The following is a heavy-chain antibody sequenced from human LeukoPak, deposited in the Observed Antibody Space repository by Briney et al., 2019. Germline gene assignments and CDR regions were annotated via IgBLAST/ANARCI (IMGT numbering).Heavy chain of an antibody. Sequence: ASVKVSCKASGYTFTGYYMHWVRQAPGQGLEWMGWINPNSGGTNYAQKFQGRVTMTRDTSISTAYMELSRLRSDDTAVYYCASQGYSYGYEGTLWFWGQGTLVTVSS. D-gene: IGHD5-18*01. V-gene: IGHV1-2*02. CDR3: ASQGYSYGYEGTLWF. CDR1: GYTFTGYY. J-gene: IGHJ4*02. CDR2: INPNSGGT.